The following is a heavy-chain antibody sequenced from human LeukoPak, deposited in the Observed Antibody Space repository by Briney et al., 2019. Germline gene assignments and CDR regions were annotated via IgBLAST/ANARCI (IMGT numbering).Heavy chain of an antibody. CDR3: SKVNY. D-gene: IGHD3-22*01. Sequence: GGSLRLSCAASGFTFSNSWMSWLRQAPGKGLEWVAHMNQDGSAKFYVDSVKGRFTISRDNAKNSLHLQMNSLRAEDTAVYYCSKVNYWGQGTLVTVSS. J-gene: IGHJ4*02. CDR2: MNQDGSAK. CDR1: GFTFSNSW. V-gene: IGHV3-7*01.